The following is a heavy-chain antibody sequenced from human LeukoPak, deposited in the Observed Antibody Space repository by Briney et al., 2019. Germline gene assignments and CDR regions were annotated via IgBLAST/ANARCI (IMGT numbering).Heavy chain of an antibody. J-gene: IGHJ6*02. CDR2: ISYDGYKK. V-gene: IGHV3-30-3*01. Sequence: GGSLRLSCAASRFTFSSYAMHRVRQAPGKGLEWVTFISYDGYKKYYADSVKGRFSVSRDNSNNILYLQMNSLRVEDTAMYYCARAQIVVVPAATYYYYYGMDVWGQGTTVTVSS. CDR3: ARAQIVVVPAATYYYYYGMDV. D-gene: IGHD2-2*01. CDR1: RFTFSSYA.